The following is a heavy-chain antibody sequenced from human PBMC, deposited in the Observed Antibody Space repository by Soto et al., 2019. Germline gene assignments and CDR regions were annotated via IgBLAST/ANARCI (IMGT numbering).Heavy chain of an antibody. D-gene: IGHD3-16*01. V-gene: IGHV4-39*01. Sequence: PSETLSLTCTVSGDSLRSSYHYWGWIRQLPGKGLEWIGSIYYTGNTYYNPSLKSRVSISGDMAWDEGSLRLRAESIADTAVYYCVRVERYAGEFTPNFDPWGQGALVTVSS. CDR2: IYYTGNT. CDR3: VRVERYAGEFTPNFDP. J-gene: IGHJ5*02. CDR1: GDSLRSSYHY.